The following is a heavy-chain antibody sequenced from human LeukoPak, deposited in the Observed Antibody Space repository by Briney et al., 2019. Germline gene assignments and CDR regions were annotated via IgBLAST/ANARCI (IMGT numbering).Heavy chain of an antibody. D-gene: IGHD1-26*01. V-gene: IGHV3-48*01. J-gene: IGHJ5*02. Sequence: GGSLRLSCAASGFTFNSHSMNWVRQAPGKGLEWVSYISSSSSSIYYADSVKGRFSISRDNAKNSLYLQMNSLRAEDTAVYYCASGGLSGSYLNWFDPWGQGTLVTVSS. CDR1: GFTFNSHS. CDR2: ISSSSSSI. CDR3: ASGGLSGSYLNWFDP.